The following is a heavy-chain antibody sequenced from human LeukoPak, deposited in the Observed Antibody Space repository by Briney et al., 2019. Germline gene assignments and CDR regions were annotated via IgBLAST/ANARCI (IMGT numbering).Heavy chain of an antibody. CDR2: VSYSGST. CDR3: ARRGCPGGTCYLDY. J-gene: IGHJ4*02. Sequence: SETLSLTCTVSGGSISGSYWSWIRQSPGKGLELIGYVSYSGSTTYNPTFKSRVTISVDTPRNQFSLKLNSVTAADAAVYYCARRGCPGGTCYLDYWGQGALVTVSS. D-gene: IGHD2-8*02. CDR1: GGSISGSY. V-gene: IGHV4-59*01.